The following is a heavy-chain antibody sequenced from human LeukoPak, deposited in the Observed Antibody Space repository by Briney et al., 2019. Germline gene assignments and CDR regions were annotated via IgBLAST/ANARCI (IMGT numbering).Heavy chain of an antibody. Sequence: SETLSLTCTVSGGSISSSSYYWGWIRQPPGKGLEWIGSIYYSGSTYYNPSLKSRVTISVDTSKNQFSLKLSSVTAADTAVYYCARVGSVQLELRGSLSWGPRSLVTVSS. D-gene: IGHD1-7*01. CDR1: GGSISSSSYY. CDR2: IYYSGST. V-gene: IGHV4-39*01. CDR3: ARVGSVQLELRGSLS. J-gene: IGHJ4*02.